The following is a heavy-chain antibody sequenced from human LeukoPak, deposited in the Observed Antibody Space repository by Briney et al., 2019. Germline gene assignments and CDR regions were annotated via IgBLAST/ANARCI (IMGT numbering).Heavy chain of an antibody. J-gene: IGHJ4*02. CDR3: ARGGHYYDSSGYYWTFDY. Sequence: PGGSLRLSCAASGFTFSSYGMHWVRQAPGKGLEWVAVIWYDGGNKYYADSVKGRFTISRDNSKNTLYLQMNSLRAEDTAVYYCARGGHYYDSSGYYWTFDYWGQGTLVTVSS. CDR2: IWYDGGNK. V-gene: IGHV3-33*01. D-gene: IGHD3-22*01. CDR1: GFTFSSYG.